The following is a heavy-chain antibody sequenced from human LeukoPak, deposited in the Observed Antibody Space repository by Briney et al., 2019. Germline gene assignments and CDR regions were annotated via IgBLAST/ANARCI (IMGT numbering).Heavy chain of an antibody. D-gene: IGHD2-2*01. J-gene: IGHJ6*04. CDR3: AKWYCSSTSCPLDS. V-gene: IGHV5-51*01. CDR2: IWPGDSDT. CDR1: GYNFTNYW. Sequence: PGESLKISCKGSGYNFTNYWIGWVRQMPGKGLEWMGVIWPGDSDTRYSPSFQGQVTISVDKSISSAHLQWTSLKASDTAMYYCAKWYCSSTSCPLDSWGKGTTVTVSS.